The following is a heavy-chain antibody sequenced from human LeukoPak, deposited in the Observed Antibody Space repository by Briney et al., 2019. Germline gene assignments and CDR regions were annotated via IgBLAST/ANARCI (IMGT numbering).Heavy chain of an antibody. Sequence: GVSLRLFCAASGFTISSYAMSWVRQAPGKGLEWVSAISGSGGSTYYADSVKGRFTISRDNSKNTLYLQMNSLRAEDTAVYYCAKAFTTATIFGVVIHYFDYWGQGTLVTVSS. D-gene: IGHD3-3*01. CDR2: ISGSGGST. CDR3: AKAFTTATIFGVVIHYFDY. CDR1: GFTISSYA. V-gene: IGHV3-23*01. J-gene: IGHJ4*02.